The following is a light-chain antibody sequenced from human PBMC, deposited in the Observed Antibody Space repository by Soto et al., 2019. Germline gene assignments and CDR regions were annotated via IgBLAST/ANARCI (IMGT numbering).Light chain of an antibody. CDR1: SSDVGGYHY. CDR3: QSYESSSLSGFV. CDR2: EVT. Sequence: QSALTQPPSASGSPGQSVTISCTGTSSDVGGYHYVSWYQQHPGKAPKLMIHEVTKRPSGVPDRFSGSKSGNTASLTVSGLQGEDEADYYCQSYESSSLSGFVFGSGTKVTVL. V-gene: IGLV2-8*01. J-gene: IGLJ1*01.